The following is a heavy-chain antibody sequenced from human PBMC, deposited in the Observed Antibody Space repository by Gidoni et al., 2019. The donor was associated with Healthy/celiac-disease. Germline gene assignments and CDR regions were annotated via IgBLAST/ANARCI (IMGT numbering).Heavy chain of an antibody. Sequence: QVQLQPWRAGLLKPSETLSLTCAVYGGSSSGYYWSWIRQPPGKGLEWIGEINHSGSTNYNPSLKSRVTISVDTSKNQFSLKLSSVTAADTAVYYCARSGPRTAIHLYCFDYWGQGTLVTVSS. CDR1: GGSSSGYY. V-gene: IGHV4-34*01. D-gene: IGHD2-21*02. CDR2: INHSGST. J-gene: IGHJ4*02. CDR3: ARSGPRTAIHLYCFDY.